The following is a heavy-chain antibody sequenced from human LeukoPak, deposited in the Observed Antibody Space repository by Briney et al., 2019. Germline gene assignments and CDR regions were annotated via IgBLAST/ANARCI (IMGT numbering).Heavy chain of an antibody. Sequence: SETLSLTCTVSGGSISSSSYYWGWIRQPPGKGLEWIGSIYYSGSTYYNPSLKSRVTISVDTSKNQFSLKLSSVTAADTAVYYCARTESGYIVYYFDYWGQGTLVTVSS. CDR1: GGSISSSSYY. J-gene: IGHJ4*02. V-gene: IGHV4-39*01. CDR3: ARTESGYIVYYFDY. CDR2: IYYSGST. D-gene: IGHD3-3*01.